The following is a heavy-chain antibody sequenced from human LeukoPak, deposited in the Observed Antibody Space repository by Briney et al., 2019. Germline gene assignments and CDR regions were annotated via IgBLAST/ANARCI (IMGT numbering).Heavy chain of an antibody. J-gene: IGHJ4*02. V-gene: IGHV3-33*01. Sequence: QSGGSLRLSCAASGFTFSSYGMHWVRQAPGKGLEWVAVIWYNGSNKYYADSVKGRFTISRDNSKNTLYLQMNSLRAEDTAVYYCARDATPYCGGDCSLDYWGQGTLVTVSS. CDR3: ARDATPYCGGDCSLDY. CDR2: IWYNGSNK. CDR1: GFTFSSYG. D-gene: IGHD2-21*02.